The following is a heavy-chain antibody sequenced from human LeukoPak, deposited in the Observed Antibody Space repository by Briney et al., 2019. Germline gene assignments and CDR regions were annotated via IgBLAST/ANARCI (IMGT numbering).Heavy chain of an antibody. D-gene: IGHD6-19*01. CDR2: IYYSGST. CDR1: GGSISSYY. J-gene: IGHJ5*02. Sequence: SETLSLTCTVSGGSISSYYWSWIRQPPGKGLEWIGYIYYSGSTNYNPSLKSRVTISVDTSKNQFSLKLSSVTAADTAVYYCTRFAVAGTDWFDPWGQGTLVTVSS. CDR3: TRFAVAGTDWFDP. V-gene: IGHV4-59*01.